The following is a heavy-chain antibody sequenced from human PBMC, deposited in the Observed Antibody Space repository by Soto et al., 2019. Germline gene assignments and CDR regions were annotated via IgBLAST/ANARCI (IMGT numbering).Heavy chain of an antibody. V-gene: IGHV1-8*01. CDR2: MNPNSGNP. CDR3: AGGSSSWYEGYYFDY. D-gene: IGHD6-13*01. Sequence: QVQLVQSGAEVKKPEASVKVSCKASGYTFTSYDINWVRQATGQGLEWIGWMNPNSGNPGYAQKFQGRVTMTRNTSISTAYMELSSLRSEDTAVYYCAGGSSSWYEGYYFDYWGQGTLVTVSS. J-gene: IGHJ4*02. CDR1: GYTFTSYD.